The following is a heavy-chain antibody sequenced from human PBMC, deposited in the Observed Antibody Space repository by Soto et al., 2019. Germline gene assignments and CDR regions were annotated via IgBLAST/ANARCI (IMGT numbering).Heavy chain of an antibody. CDR1: GGSISSGDYY. CDR3: ARSITGTTKIDY. D-gene: IGHD1-7*01. J-gene: IGHJ4*02. CDR2: IYYSGST. V-gene: IGHV4-30-4*01. Sequence: SETLSLTCTVSGGSISSGDYYWSWIRQPPGKGLEWIGYIYYSGSTYYNPSLKSRVTISVDTSKNQFSLKLSSVTAADTAVYYCARSITGTTKIDYWGQGTLVTVS.